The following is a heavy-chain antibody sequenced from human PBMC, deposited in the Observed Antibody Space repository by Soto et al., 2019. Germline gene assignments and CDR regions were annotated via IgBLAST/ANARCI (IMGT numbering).Heavy chain of an antibody. V-gene: IGHV4-59*01. CDR2: IYYTGST. D-gene: IGHD6-13*01. Sequence: QVQLQESGPGLVKTSETQSLTCTVTGGAISKYYWSWIRQPPGMGLEWIGYIYYTGSTNYNPSLKSRVTISVDTSKNQCSLKLSSVTAADTAVYYCARVGSSWYLGMDVWGQGTTVTVSS. CDR1: GGAISKYY. J-gene: IGHJ6*02. CDR3: ARVGSSWYLGMDV.